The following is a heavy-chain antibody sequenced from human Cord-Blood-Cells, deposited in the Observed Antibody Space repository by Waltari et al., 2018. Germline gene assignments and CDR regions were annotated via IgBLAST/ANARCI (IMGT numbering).Heavy chain of an antibody. CDR3: AGGYSSSWYYYYYGMDV. D-gene: IGHD6-13*01. J-gene: IGHJ6*02. V-gene: IGHV3-30-3*01. CDR2: ISYDGSNK. Sequence: QVQLVVSGGGVVQPGRSLRLSCAASGFTFSSYPMHWVRQAPGKGLEWVAVISYDGSNKYYADSVKGRFTISRDNSKNTLYLQMNSLRAEDTAVYYCAGGYSSSWYYYYYGMDVWGQGTTVTVSS. CDR1: GFTFSSYP.